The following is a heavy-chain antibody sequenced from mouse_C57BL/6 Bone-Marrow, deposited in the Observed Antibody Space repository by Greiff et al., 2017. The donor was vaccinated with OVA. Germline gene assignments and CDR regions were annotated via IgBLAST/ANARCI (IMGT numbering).Heavy chain of an antibody. V-gene: IGHV3-6*01. CDR3: AREPYSNYWYFDV. J-gene: IGHJ1*03. Sequence: EVKVEESGPGLVKPSQSLSLTCSVTGYSITSGYYWNWIRQFPGNKLEWMGYISYDGSNNYNPSLKNRISINRDTSKNQFFLKLNSVTTEDTATYYCAREPYSNYWYFDVWGTGTTVTVSS. CDR2: ISYDGSN. CDR1: GYSITSGYY. D-gene: IGHD2-5*01.